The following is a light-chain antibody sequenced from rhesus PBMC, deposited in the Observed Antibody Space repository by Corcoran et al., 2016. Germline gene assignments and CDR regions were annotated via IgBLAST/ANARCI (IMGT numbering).Light chain of an antibody. J-gene: IGKJ1*01. CDR2: KAS. CDR3: QQYSSRPRT. Sequence: DIQMTQSPSSLYASVGDTVTITCRASQGISSWLAWYQQKPGKAPKLLIYKASSLQSGVPSRFSGSGSGTDFTLTISSLQSEDFATYYCQQYSSRPRTFGQGTKVEIK. CDR1: QGISSW. V-gene: IGKV1-22*01.